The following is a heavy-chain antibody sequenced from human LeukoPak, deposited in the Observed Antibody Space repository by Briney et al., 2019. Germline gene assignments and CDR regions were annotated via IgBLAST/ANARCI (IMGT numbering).Heavy chain of an antibody. CDR1: GYSFTTYW. Sequence: PGESLKISCKGSGYSFTTYWIGWVRQRPGKGLEWMGSIYPGDSDTRYNPSFEGQVTISADKSISTAYLQWSTLKASDTAMYYCARHGGYYYGSGSTTDYFDPWGQGTLVTVSS. CDR2: IYPGDSDT. J-gene: IGHJ5*02. CDR3: ARHGGYYYGSGSTTDYFDP. V-gene: IGHV5-51*01. D-gene: IGHD3-10*01.